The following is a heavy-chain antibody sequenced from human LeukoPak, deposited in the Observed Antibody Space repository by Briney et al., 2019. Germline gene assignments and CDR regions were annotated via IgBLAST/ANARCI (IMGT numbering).Heavy chain of an antibody. CDR1: GVSISSYY. J-gene: IGHJ6*03. D-gene: IGHD3-10*01. CDR2: IYTSGST. V-gene: IGHV4-4*07. CDR3: AREFLSGSGPGTHYYYYYMDV. Sequence: PSETLSLTCTVSGVSISSYYWSWLRQPAGKGLEWIGRIYTSGSTNYNPSLKSRVTMSVDTSKNQLSLKLSSVTAADTAVYYCAREFLSGSGPGTHYYYYYMDVWGKGTTVTVSS.